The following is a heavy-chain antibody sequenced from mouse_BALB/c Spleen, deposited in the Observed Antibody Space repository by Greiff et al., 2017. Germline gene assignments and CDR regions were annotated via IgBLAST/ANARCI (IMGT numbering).Heavy chain of an antibody. CDR3: ARYDCDAAQAMDY. J-gene: IGHJ4*01. CDR1: GYTFTVYA. V-gene: IGHV1S137*01. Sequence: VQLLQSGAELVRPGVSVKISCMGSGYTFTVYAMSWVKQSHAKSLVWIGVISTCYGYASYKQKFKGQATMTIDKSSSTAYMELTRLTSVDSAVYYCARYDCDAAQAMDYWGQGTSGSVSS. D-gene: IGHD2-4*01. CDR2: ISTCYGYA.